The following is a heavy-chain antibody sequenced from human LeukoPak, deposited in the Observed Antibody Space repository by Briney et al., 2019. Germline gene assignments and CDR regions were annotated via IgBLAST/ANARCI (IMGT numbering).Heavy chain of an antibody. CDR3: VGGPGWVFDL. CDR1: GFTFSNYL. V-gene: IGHV3-74*01. J-gene: IGHJ2*01. D-gene: IGHD1-26*01. Sequence: GGSLRLSCAASGFTFSNYLMHWVRQTPGKGLVWISRISTDGSFTNYADSVKGRFSISRDNAKNTLYLQMNGLKAEDTAVYHCVGGPGWVFDLWGRGTLVTVSS. CDR2: ISTDGSFT.